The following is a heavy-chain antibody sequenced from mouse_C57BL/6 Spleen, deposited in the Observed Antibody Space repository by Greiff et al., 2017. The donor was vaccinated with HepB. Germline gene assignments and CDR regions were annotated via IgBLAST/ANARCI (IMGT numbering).Heavy chain of an antibody. Sequence: VQLKESGPELVKPGASVKISCKASGYSFTGYYMNWVKQSPEKSLEWIGEINPSTGGTTYNQKFKAKATLTVDKSSSTAYMQLKSLTSEDSAVYYCARWDTTVPYAMDYWGQGTSVTVSS. V-gene: IGHV1-42*01. CDR3: ARWDTTVPYAMDY. D-gene: IGHD1-1*01. CDR2: INPSTGGT. J-gene: IGHJ4*01. CDR1: GYSFTGYY.